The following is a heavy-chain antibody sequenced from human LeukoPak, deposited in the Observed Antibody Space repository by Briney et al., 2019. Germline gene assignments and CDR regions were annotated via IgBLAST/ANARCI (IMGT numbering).Heavy chain of an antibody. CDR2: IYYSGST. Sequence: SETLSLTCTVSGGSISSNSYYWGWIRQPPGKGLEWIGSIYYSGSTYYNPSLKNRLTISVDTSKNQFSLKLSSVTAADTAVYYCARTRYYYGSRSYGAPYYFDYWSQGTLVTVSS. CDR1: GGSISSNSYY. D-gene: IGHD3-10*01. J-gene: IGHJ4*02. V-gene: IGHV4-39*01. CDR3: ARTRYYYGSRSYGAPYYFDY.